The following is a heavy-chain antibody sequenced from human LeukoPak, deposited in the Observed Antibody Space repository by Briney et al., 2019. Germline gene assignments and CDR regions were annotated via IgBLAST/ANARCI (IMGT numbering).Heavy chain of an antibody. CDR2: IRYDGSNK. D-gene: IGHD4-23*01. V-gene: IGHV3-30*02. CDR3: AKDPETTVAALGHYMDV. Sequence: PWGSLRLSCAASGFTFSSYGMHWVRQAPGKGLEWVAFIRYDGSNKYYADSVKGRFTISRDNSKNTLYLQMNSLRAEDTAVYYCAKDPETTVAALGHYMDVWGKGTTVTISS. CDR1: GFTFSSYG. J-gene: IGHJ6*03.